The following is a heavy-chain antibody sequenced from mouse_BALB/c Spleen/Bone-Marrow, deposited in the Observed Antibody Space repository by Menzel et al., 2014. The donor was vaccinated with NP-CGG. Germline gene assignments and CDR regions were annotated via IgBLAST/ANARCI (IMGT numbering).Heavy chain of an antibody. Sequence: EVKLMESGGGLVQPGGSRKLSCAASGFTFSSFGMHWVRQAPEKGLEWVAYISSGSSTIYYAVTVKGRFTISRDNPKNTLFLQMTSLRSEDTAMYYCARTTYYAMDYWGQGTSVTVSS. V-gene: IGHV5-17*02. CDR1: GFTFSSFG. D-gene: IGHD2-12*01. CDR2: ISSGSSTI. J-gene: IGHJ4*01. CDR3: ARTTYYAMDY.